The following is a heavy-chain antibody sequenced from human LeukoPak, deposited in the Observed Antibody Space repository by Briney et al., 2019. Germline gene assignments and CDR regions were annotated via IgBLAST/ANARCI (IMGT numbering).Heavy chain of an antibody. D-gene: IGHD4-17*01. CDR2: ISNSGGTT. J-gene: IGHJ4*02. CDR3: AKLGWTGDYGAQPDDY. CDR1: GFTFSSYA. Sequence: GGSLRLSCAASGFTFSSYAMSWVRQAPGKGLEWVSTISNSGGTTYYADSVKGRFTISRDDSENTLYLQMNSLRAEDTAVYYCAKLGWTGDYGAQPDDYWGQGTLVTVSS. V-gene: IGHV3-23*01.